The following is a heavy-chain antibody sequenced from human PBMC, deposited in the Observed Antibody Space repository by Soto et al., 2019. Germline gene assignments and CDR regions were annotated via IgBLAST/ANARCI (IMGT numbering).Heavy chain of an antibody. CDR2: IYYSGST. D-gene: IGHD4-17*01. Sequence: PSETLSLTCTVSGGSISTSSYFWGWIRQPPGKGLEWIGTIYYSGSTYYNPSLKSRVTISVDTSKNQFSLKLSSVTAADTAVYYCARLEGDYLGFDYWGQGALVTVSS. V-gene: IGHV4-39*01. CDR3: ARLEGDYLGFDY. CDR1: GGSISTSSYF. J-gene: IGHJ4*02.